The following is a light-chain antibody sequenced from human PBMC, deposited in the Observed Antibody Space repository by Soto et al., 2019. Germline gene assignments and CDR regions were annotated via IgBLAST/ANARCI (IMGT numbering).Light chain of an antibody. CDR3: SSHGGSNAFYV. Sequence: QSVLTQPPSASGSPGQSVTISCSGTTSDIGAYNYVSWYQRQHPGKPPKLIIFEVSQRPSGVPDRFSGSKSGNTAYLTVPGLQAEDEADYYCSSHGGSNAFYVFGTGTKVTVL. J-gene: IGLJ1*01. CDR1: TSDIGAYNY. CDR2: EVS. V-gene: IGLV2-8*01.